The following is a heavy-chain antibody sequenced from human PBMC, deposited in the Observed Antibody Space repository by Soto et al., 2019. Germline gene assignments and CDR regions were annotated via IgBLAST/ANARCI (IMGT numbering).Heavy chain of an antibody. Sequence: SETLSLTCTVSGGSISSDYWTWIRQPPGKGLEWIGYVYNSGSTNYNPSLKSRVTISEDTSKSQFSLKVNSMTAADTAVYYCARYRREAVAGYTLDNWGQGILVTVSS. J-gene: IGHJ4*02. CDR2: VYNSGST. V-gene: IGHV4-59*01. CDR1: GGSISSDY. D-gene: IGHD6-13*01. CDR3: ARYRREAVAGYTLDN.